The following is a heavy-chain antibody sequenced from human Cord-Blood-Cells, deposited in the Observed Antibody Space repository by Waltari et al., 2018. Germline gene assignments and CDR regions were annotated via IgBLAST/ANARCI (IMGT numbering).Heavy chain of an antibody. CDR1: GFTFSSYE. D-gene: IGHD6-13*01. CDR3: ARVAAAGTEYFQH. V-gene: IGHV3-48*03. CDR2: ISSSGSTI. J-gene: IGHJ1*01. Sequence: EVQLVESGGGLVQPGGSLRLSCAASGFTFSSYEMNWVRQAPGKGLGLFSYISSSGSTIYYADSVKGRFTISSDNAKNSLYLQMNSLRAEDTAVYYCARVAAAGTEYFQHWGQGTLVTVSS.